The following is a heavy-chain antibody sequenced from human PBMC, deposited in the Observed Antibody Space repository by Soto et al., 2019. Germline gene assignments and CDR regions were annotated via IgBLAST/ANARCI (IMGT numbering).Heavy chain of an antibody. CDR2: LSSDGISE. Sequence: GGSLRLSCAASGFTIAYYGMHWVRQAPGKGLEWVAALSSDGISEYYADSVKGRFSVSRDNIKNSMFLQISSLKGEDTAVYFCARNFAPQGQYNFDYWGQGTLVTVSS. CDR1: GFTIAYYG. J-gene: IGHJ4*02. CDR3: ARNFAPQGQYNFDY. D-gene: IGHD5-18*01. V-gene: IGHV3-33*01.